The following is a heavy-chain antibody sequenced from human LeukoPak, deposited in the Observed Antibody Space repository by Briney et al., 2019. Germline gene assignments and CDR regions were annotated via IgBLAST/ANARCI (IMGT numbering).Heavy chain of an antibody. CDR1: GGSISSYY. V-gene: IGHV4-4*07. D-gene: IGHD4-23*01. CDR3: ARVYQSSGISSGYFDY. J-gene: IGHJ4*02. CDR2: IYSSGST. Sequence: SETLSLTCTVSGGSISSYYWSWMRQPAGKRQEWIGRIYSSGSTSYNPSLKSRVTMSVDASKNQVSLKLSSATAADTAMYYCARVYQSSGISSGYFDYWGQGSLVTVSS.